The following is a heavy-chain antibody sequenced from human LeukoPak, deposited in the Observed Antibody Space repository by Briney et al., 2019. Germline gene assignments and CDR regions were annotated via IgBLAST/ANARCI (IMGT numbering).Heavy chain of an antibody. CDR3: ARRLPYYGVDV. Sequence: GGSLRLSCAASGFTFTSYEMNWVRQAPGKGLERVSKISSSGSAILYADSVKGRFTISRDNAKNSLYLQMNSLRAEDTAVYYCARRLPYYGVDVWGQGTTVTVSS. CDR2: ISSSGSAI. CDR1: GFTFTSYE. J-gene: IGHJ6*02. V-gene: IGHV3-48*03. D-gene: IGHD5-18*01.